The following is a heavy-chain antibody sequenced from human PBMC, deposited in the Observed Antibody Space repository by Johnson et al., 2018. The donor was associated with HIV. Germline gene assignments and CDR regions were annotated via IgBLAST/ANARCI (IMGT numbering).Heavy chain of an antibody. CDR3: ARGLQSLIVVITRGAFNI. J-gene: IGHJ3*02. CDR2: RRYDGRNK. Sequence: QVQLVESGGGLIQPGGSLRLSCAASGFTFSSYGMHWVRQAPGKGLEWVAFRRYDGRNKYYVDSVKGRFTISRDNSKNTLYLQMNSLRVEDTAVYYCARGLQSLIVVITRGAFNIWGQGTMVTVSS. D-gene: IGHD3-22*01. V-gene: IGHV3-30*02. CDR1: GFTFSSYG.